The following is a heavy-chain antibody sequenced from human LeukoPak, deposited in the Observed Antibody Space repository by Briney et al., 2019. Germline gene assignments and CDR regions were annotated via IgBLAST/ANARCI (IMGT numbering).Heavy chain of an antibody. CDR1: GFAFSTYS. J-gene: IGHJ4*02. D-gene: IGHD1-1*01. Sequence: GGSLRLSCTASGFAFSTYSMNWVRQAPGKGLEWVSYIRSASTIINYAESVKGRFTISRDNAKNSQYLQMNSRRAEDTAVYFCAKVQAGNWHFHFWGQGTLVTVSS. V-gene: IGHV3-48*01. CDR3: AKVQAGNWHFHF. CDR2: IRSASTII.